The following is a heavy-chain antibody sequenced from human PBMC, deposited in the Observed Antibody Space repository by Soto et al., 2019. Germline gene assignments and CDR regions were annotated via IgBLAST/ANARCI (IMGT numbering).Heavy chain of an antibody. V-gene: IGHV2-5*02. CDR1: GLSLSTTGVG. CDR2: IYWDDDK. J-gene: IGHJ6*02. Sequence: QITLKESGPTLVKPTQTLTLTCTFSGLSLSTTGVGVAWSRQPPGKALEWLALIYWDDDKRYSPSLKSRLTITKDTSKNQVVLTMTNMDPVDTATYYCVQSRCGGDCLQSYSSHSYYGLDVWGQGTTVTVSS. D-gene: IGHD2-21*02. CDR3: VQSRCGGDCLQSYSSHSYYGLDV.